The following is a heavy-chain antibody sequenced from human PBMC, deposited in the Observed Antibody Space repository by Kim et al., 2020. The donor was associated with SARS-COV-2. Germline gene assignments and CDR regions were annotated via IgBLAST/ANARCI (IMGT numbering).Heavy chain of an antibody. CDR1: GFTFSSYA. D-gene: IGHD2-21*02. Sequence: GGSLRLSCVVSGFTFSSYAMNWVRQAPGKGLEWVSVIYSGDSSTYYADSVKGRFTISRDNSKNTLFLQMNSLRAEDTAVYYCAKAGVVVVTALDYWGQGTLVTVSS. CDR3: AKAGVVVVTALDY. CDR2: IYSGDSST. J-gene: IGHJ4*02. V-gene: IGHV3-23*03.